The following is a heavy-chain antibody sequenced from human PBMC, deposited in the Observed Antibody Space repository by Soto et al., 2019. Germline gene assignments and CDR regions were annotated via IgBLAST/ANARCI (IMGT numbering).Heavy chain of an antibody. J-gene: IGHJ4*02. V-gene: IGHV3-30-3*01. D-gene: IGHD6-19*01. Sequence: GGSLRLSCAASGFTFRYYAMHWVRQAPGKGLEWVAVSSYDGSNKYYADSVKGRFTISRDNSKNTLYLQMNSLRAEDTAVYYCASPVASSGWLGGGYYLDYWGQGTLVTVSS. CDR1: GFTFRYYA. CDR2: SSYDGSNK. CDR3: ASPVASSGWLGGGYYLDY.